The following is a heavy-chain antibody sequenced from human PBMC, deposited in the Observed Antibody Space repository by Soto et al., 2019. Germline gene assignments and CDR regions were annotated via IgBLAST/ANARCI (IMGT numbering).Heavy chain of an antibody. J-gene: IGHJ6*03. V-gene: IGHV3-48*02. D-gene: IGHD3-9*01. CDR1: GFTFSSYS. Sequence: GGSLRLSCAASGFTFSSYSMNWVRQAPGKGLEWVSYISSSSSTIYYADSVKGRFTISRDNAKNSLYLQMNSLRDEDTAVYYCARGEYDIVTGYYYYYYYMDVWSKGTTVTVSS. CDR3: ARGEYDIVTGYYYYYYYMDV. CDR2: ISSSSSTI.